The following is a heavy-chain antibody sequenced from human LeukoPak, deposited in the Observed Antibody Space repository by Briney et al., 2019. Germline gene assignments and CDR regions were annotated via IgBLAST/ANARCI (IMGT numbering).Heavy chain of an antibody. J-gene: IGHJ6*03. CDR1: GDTFSSYA. CDR3: ARGIEAQRWVTPPRAGNYMDV. D-gene: IGHD4-23*01. Sequence: SVKVSCKASGDTFSSYALSWVRQAPGQGLEWMGGIIPIFGTANYAQKFQGRVTITADESTSTAYMELSSLRSEDTAVYYCARGIEAQRWVTPPRAGNYMDVWGKGTTVTISS. V-gene: IGHV1-69*13. CDR2: IIPIFGTA.